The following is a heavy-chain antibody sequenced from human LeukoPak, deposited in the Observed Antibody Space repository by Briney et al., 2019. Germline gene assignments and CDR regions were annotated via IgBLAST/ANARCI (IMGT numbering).Heavy chain of an antibody. CDR1: GGSISTYH. J-gene: IGHJ5*02. D-gene: IGHD1-26*01. Sequence: PSETLSLTCAVSGGSISTYHWSWIRQPPGKGLEWIAYMFYSGTTNYNPSLKSRVTTSVDTSKNQFSLKLTSVAAADTAVYYCVRHVYRRGASIDNWSDPWGQGTLVTVSS. CDR2: MFYSGTT. V-gene: IGHV4-59*08. CDR3: VRHVYRRGASIDNWSDP.